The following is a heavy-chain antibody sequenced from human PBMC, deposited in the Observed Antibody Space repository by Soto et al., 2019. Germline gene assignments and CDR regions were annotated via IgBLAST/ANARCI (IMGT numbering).Heavy chain of an antibody. J-gene: IGHJ4*02. D-gene: IGHD3-3*01. Sequence: QVQLVESGGGVVQPGRSLRLSCAASGFTFSSYAMHWVRQAPGKGLEWVAVISYDGSNKYYADSVKVRFTISGDNSKNTLYLQILTLRSDYTPVYYSPRVKRLLPFLDWSSYFDYWGQGTLVTFPS. CDR3: PRVKRLLPFLDWSSYFDY. V-gene: IGHV3-30-3*01. CDR2: ISYDGSNK. CDR1: GFTFSSYA.